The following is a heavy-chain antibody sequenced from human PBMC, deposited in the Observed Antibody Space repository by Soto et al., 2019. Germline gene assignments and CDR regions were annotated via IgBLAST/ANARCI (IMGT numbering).Heavy chain of an antibody. CDR1: GGSISSYY. J-gene: IGHJ5*02. CDR2: IYYSGST. CDR3: ARGGYCSGGSCYPGWFDP. V-gene: IGHV4-59*01. D-gene: IGHD2-15*01. Sequence: SETLSLTCTVSGGSISSYYWSWIRQPPGKGREWIGYIYYSGSTNYNPSLKSRVTISVDTSKNQFSLKLSSVTAADTAVYYCARGGYCSGGSCYPGWFDPWGQGTLVTVSS.